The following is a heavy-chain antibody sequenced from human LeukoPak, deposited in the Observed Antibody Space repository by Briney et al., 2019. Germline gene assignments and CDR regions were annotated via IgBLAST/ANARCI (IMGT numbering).Heavy chain of an antibody. CDR2: IYYSGST. Sequence: SETLSLTCTVSGGFISSYYWSWIRQPPGKGLEWIGYIYYSGSTNYNPSLKSRVTISVDTSKNQFSLKLSSVTAADTAVYYCARTYSSRREAEYFQHWGQGTLVTVSS. J-gene: IGHJ1*01. CDR3: ARTYSSRREAEYFQH. D-gene: IGHD6-13*01. CDR1: GGFISSYY. V-gene: IGHV4-59*01.